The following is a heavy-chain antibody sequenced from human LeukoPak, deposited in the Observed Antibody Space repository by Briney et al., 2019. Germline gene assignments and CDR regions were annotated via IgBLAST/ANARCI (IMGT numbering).Heavy chain of an antibody. CDR2: IYSGGNI. Sequence: PGGSLRLSCAASGLTVSSYMSWVRQAPGKGLEWVSVIYSGGNIYYADSVKGRFTISRDKSKNTLYLQMNSLRAEDTAVYYCARPPYGGVDYWGQGTLVTVSS. CDR1: GLTVSSY. V-gene: IGHV3-66*04. D-gene: IGHD4-23*01. J-gene: IGHJ4*02. CDR3: ARPPYGGVDY.